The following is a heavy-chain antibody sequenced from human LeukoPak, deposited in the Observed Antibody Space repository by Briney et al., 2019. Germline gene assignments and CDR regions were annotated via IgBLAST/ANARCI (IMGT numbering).Heavy chain of an antibody. CDR2: IYYSGST. D-gene: IGHD1-26*01. CDR3: AISGSYGGWFDP. V-gene: IGHV4-30-4*08. CDR1: GGSISSGDYY. Sequence: SQTLSLTCTVSGGSISSGDYYWSRIRQPPGKGLEWIGYIYYSGSTYYNPSLKSRVTISVDTSKNQFSLKLSSVTAADTAVYYCAISGSYGGWFDPWGQGTLVTVSS. J-gene: IGHJ5*02.